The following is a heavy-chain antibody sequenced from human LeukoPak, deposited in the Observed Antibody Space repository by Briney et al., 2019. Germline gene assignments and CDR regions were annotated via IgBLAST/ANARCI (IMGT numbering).Heavy chain of an antibody. J-gene: IGHJ4*02. CDR3: GRRRIDCSDTGCYVDY. CDR2: MNPNGGDT. Sequence: ASVKVSCKASGYTFTGYYIHWMRQAPGQGLEWMGWMNPNGGDTSYAQKVQGRVTMTRDTPINTAYMELSGLTSDDTAVYYCGRRRIDCSDTGCYVDYWGQGTLVTVSS. D-gene: IGHD2-15*01. V-gene: IGHV1-2*02. CDR1: GYTFTGYY.